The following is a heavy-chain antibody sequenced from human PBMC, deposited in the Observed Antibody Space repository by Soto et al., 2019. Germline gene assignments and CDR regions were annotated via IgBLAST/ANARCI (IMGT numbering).Heavy chain of an antibody. Sequence: GGSLRLSCAASGFRFDDYNMHWVRQAPGKGLEWVSLITWNGGNTYYADSVKGRFTISRDGTTKSLSLQMTSLKREDTGLYYCARESFSYGYALYVWGQGTTVTVSS. CDR2: ITWNGGNT. V-gene: IGHV3-43*01. CDR1: GFRFDDYN. CDR3: ARESFSYGYALYV. J-gene: IGHJ6*02. D-gene: IGHD3-16*01.